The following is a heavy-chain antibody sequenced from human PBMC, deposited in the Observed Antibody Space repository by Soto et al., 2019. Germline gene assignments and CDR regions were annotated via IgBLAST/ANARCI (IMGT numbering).Heavy chain of an antibody. D-gene: IGHD3-16*01. Sequence: SQTLSLTCDISGDSVSSSSAAWNWIRQSPSRGLEWLGRTYYRSKWIHEYTVSMESRITINPDTSKNQFSMHIYSVTPEDTAVYYCVGVVWFRGMDVWGQGTPVTVSS. CDR2: TYYRSKWIH. V-gene: IGHV6-1*01. J-gene: IGHJ6*02. CDR3: VGVVWFRGMDV. CDR1: GDSVSSSSAA.